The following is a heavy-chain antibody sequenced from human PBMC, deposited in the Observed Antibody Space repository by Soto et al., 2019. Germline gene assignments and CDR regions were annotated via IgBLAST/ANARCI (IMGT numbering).Heavy chain of an antibody. V-gene: IGHV4-4*02. CDR2: IYHSGST. CDR3: AILLRSTYDMDV. CDR1: GGSISSSNW. J-gene: IGHJ6*02. D-gene: IGHD3-3*01. Sequence: QVQLQEWGPGLVKPSGTLSLTCAVSGGSISSSNWWTWVRQPPGKGLEWIGDIYHSGSTNYNPSLKRRVTISVDKSKNQFSLKVSSVTAADTAVYYCAILLRSTYDMDVWGQGTTVTVSS.